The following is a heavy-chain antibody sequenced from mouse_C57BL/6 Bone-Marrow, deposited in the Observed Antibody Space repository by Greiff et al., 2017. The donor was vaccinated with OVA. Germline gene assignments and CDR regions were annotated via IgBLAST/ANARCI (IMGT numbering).Heavy chain of an antibody. J-gene: IGHJ1*03. Sequence: VQLQQSGGGLVKPGGSLKLSCAASGFTFSDYGMHWVRQAPEKGLEWVAYISSGSSTIYYADTVKGRFTISRDNAKNTLFLQMTSLRSEDTAMYYCARRKCFDVWGTGTTVTVSS. CDR2: ISSGSSTI. CDR3: ARRKCFDV. V-gene: IGHV5-17*01. CDR1: GFTFSDYG. D-gene: IGHD1-3*01.